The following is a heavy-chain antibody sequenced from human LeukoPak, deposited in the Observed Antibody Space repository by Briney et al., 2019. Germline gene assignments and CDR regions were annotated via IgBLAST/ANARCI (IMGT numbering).Heavy chain of an antibody. CDR3: ARGVGYFGSRYYFDY. CDR1: GITVSSYS. Sequence: PGGSLRLSCAASGITVSSYSINWVRQARGKGLEWVSYISASTTTMHYADSVKGRFTISRDNAQNSLYLQMNSLRAEDTAVYYCARGVGYFGSRYYFDYWGQGALVTVSS. J-gene: IGHJ4*02. CDR2: ISASTTTM. D-gene: IGHD3-9*01. V-gene: IGHV3-48*01.